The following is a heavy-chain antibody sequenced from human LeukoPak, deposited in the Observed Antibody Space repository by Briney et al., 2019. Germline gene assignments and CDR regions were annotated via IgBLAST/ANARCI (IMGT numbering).Heavy chain of an antibody. CDR2: IYYSGST. V-gene: IGHV4-39*01. CDR1: GGSISSSSYY. D-gene: IGHD2-2*01. CDR3: ARHPRYCSSSSCYRGGDFDY. J-gene: IGHJ4*02. Sequence: SETLSLTCTVSGGSISSSSYYWGWIRQPPGKGLEWIGRIYYSGSTYYNPSLKSRVTISVDTSKNQFSLKLSSVTAADTAVYYCARHPRYCSSSSCYRGGDFDYWGQGTLVTVSS.